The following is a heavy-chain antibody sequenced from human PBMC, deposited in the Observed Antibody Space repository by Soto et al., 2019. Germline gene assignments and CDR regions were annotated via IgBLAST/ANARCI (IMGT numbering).Heavy chain of an antibody. D-gene: IGHD4-4*01. CDR3: VRATTTATSWPSVDC. V-gene: IGHV3-72*01. CDR1: GFTFSDHY. J-gene: IGHJ4*02. Sequence: EVQLVESGGGLVQPGGSLRLSCAVSGFTFSDHYMDWVRQAPGKGLEWVGRSTDQAHNFNTFYAASVKGRFMISRDDSKKSLYLQMNSLRIEDTAVYYCVRATTTATSWPSVDCWGKGTLVTVSS. CDR2: STDQAHNFNT.